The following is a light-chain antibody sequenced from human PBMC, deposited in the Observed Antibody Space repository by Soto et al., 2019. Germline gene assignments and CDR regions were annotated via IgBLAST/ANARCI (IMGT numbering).Light chain of an antibody. J-gene: IGLJ2*01. Sequence: QSILTQPPSVSAAPGQRVTISCTGSRSNIGATYGVHWYQPLTGTAPKLLIYGNTNRPSGVPDRFSGSKSDTAASLAITGLQAEDEADYYCQSYDSSLSGSVFGGGTKLTVL. CDR1: RSNIGATYG. V-gene: IGLV1-40*01. CDR3: QSYDSSLSGSV. CDR2: GNT.